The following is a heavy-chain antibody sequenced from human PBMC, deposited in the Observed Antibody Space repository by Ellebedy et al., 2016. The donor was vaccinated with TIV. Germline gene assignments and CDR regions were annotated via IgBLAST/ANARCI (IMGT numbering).Heavy chain of an antibody. V-gene: IGHV3-53*01. D-gene: IGHD2-2*01. Sequence: GESLKISCAASGFTVSSTYMSWVRQAPGKGLEWVSVIYSGGSTYYADSLKGRFTISRDNSKNTLYLQMNSLRAEDTAVYYCARGMPGKGYHYYNGMDVWGQGTTVTVSS. CDR2: IYSGGST. CDR1: GFTVSSTY. CDR3: ARGMPGKGYHYYNGMDV. J-gene: IGHJ6*02.